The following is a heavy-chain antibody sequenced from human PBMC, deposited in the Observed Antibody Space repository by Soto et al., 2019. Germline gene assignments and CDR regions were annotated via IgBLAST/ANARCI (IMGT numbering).Heavy chain of an antibody. V-gene: IGHV1-8*01. J-gene: IGHJ6*01. Sequence: ASVKVSCKASGCTFTSYDINWVRQATGQGLEWMGWMNPNCGNTGYAQKFQGRITMTRNNSISTAYMKLSTLRSEDTAVYYCASGEWYYGFCSGYSYYYYYGMDVWGQGTTVTVSS. D-gene: IGHD3-3*01. CDR2: MNPNCGNT. CDR3: ASGEWYYGFCSGYSYYYYYGMDV. CDR1: GCTFTSYD.